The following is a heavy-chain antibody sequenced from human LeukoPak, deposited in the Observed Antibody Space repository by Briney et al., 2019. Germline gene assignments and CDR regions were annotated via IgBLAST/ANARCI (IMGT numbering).Heavy chain of an antibody. D-gene: IGHD1-14*01. CDR1: GFTFSSYW. CDR2: IKQDGSEK. Sequence: GGSLRLPCAASGFTFSSYWMSWVRQAPGKGLEWVANIKQDGSEKYYVDSVKGRFTISRDNAKNSLYLQMNSLRAEDTAVYYCARVAEGNSLFRKTLSGQFDYWGQGTLVTVSS. J-gene: IGHJ4*02. CDR3: ARVAEGNSLFRKTLSGQFDY. V-gene: IGHV3-7*01.